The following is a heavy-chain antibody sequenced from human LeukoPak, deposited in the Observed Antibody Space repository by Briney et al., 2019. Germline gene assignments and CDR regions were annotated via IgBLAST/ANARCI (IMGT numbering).Heavy chain of an antibody. Sequence: GGSLRLSCAASGFTFSSYWMSGVRQAPGKVLEWGAVISYDGSNKYYADSVKGRFTISRDNSTNTLYLKMNTLRADDTAVYYCAKDVTIFGVVTFDYWGQGTLVTVSS. V-gene: IGHV3-30*18. CDR3: AKDVTIFGVVTFDY. CDR1: GFTFSSYW. CDR2: ISYDGSNK. J-gene: IGHJ4*02. D-gene: IGHD3-3*01.